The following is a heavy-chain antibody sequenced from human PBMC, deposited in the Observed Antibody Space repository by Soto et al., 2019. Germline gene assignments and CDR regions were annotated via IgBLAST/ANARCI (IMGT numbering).Heavy chain of an antibody. CDR1: GFTFSSYA. J-gene: IGHJ4*02. CDR2: VSGSGSST. V-gene: IGHV3-23*01. CDR3: AKDPRYCSGGSCYPRNYYFDY. Sequence: GGSLRLSCAASGFTFSSYAMSWVRQAPGKGLEWVSEVSGSGSSTYYADSVKGRFIISRDNSKNTLYLQMNSLRAEDTAIYYCAKDPRYCSGGSCYPRNYYFDYWGQGTLVTVSS. D-gene: IGHD2-15*01.